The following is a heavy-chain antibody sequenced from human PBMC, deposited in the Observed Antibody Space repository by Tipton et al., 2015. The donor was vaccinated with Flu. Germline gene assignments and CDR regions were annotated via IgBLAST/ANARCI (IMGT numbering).Heavy chain of an antibody. D-gene: IGHD2-2*01. V-gene: IGHV4-39*02. Sequence: TLSLTCTVSGVSITTNNYYWAWIRQLPGKGLECIAAVYYDGSTYYNPSLKSPVTMSADTSKNHPSLQLSSVTAADTAVYFCASGFRVGGPVTGLRNWGQGPLVTVSS. CDR3: ASGFRVGGPVTGLRN. CDR2: VYYDGST. J-gene: IGHJ4*02. CDR1: GVSITTNNYY.